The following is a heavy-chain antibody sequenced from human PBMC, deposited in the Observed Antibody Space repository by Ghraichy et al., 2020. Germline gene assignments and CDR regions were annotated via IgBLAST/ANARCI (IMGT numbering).Heavy chain of an antibody. Sequence: GSLRLSCAASGFTFSDHYMDWVRQAPGKGLEWVGRSRNKANSYTTEYAASVKGRFTISRDDSKNSLYLQMNSLKTEDTAVYYCAVATYNYDSSGYYLDYWGQGTLVTVSS. CDR1: GFTFSDHY. J-gene: IGHJ4*02. V-gene: IGHV3-72*01. CDR2: SRNKANSYTT. CDR3: AVATYNYDSSGYYLDY. D-gene: IGHD3-22*01.